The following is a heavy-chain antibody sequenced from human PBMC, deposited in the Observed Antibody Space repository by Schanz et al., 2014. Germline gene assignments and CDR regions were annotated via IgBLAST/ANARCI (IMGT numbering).Heavy chain of an antibody. CDR2: MNTKTGYA. V-gene: IGHV1-8*01. Sequence: QGQLVQSGAEVKKPGASVKVSCTASGFNFNNYDITWVRQATGQGLEWMGWMNTKTGYADQAQKFQGRISMTSDTSTRTTYLDLSRLISEDTCVYYCARALIGKESILGVIGSQHYYYIDVWGKGTTVTVSS. J-gene: IGHJ6*03. D-gene: IGHD3-3*01. CDR1: GFNFNNYD. CDR3: ARALIGKESILGVIGSQHYYYIDV.